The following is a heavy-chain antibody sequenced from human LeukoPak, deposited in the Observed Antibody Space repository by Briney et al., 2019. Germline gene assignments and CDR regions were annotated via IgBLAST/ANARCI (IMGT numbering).Heavy chain of an antibody. J-gene: IGHJ4*02. Sequence: SEILSLTCTVSGASMSNYYWSWIRQPPGKRPEWMAYISDSGSDIYNPSLKRRGAISVATSKNHFSLKVTSVTAADTAVYFCARHRRNYYGTGGSPFAFWGQGIRVTVSS. V-gene: IGHV4-59*08. D-gene: IGHD3-10*01. CDR1: GASMSNYY. CDR3: ARHRRNYYGTGGSPFAF. CDR2: ISDSGSD.